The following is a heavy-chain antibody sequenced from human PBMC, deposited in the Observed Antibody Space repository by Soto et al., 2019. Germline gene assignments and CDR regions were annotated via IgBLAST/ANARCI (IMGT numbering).Heavy chain of an antibody. D-gene: IGHD2-2*01. V-gene: IGHV1-8*01. J-gene: IGHJ6*02. Sequence: APVKVSCKASGYTFSSYDINWVRQATGQGLEWMGWMNPHSGKTGYAQKFQGRVTMTRNTSISTAYMELSSLTSEDTAVYYCARRIVPAAAGIGMDVWGQGTTVTVSS. CDR3: ARRIVPAAAGIGMDV. CDR2: MNPHSGKT. CDR1: GYTFSSYD.